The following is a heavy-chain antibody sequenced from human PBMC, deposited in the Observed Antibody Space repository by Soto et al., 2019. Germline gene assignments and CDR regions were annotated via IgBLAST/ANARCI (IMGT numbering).Heavy chain of an antibody. J-gene: IGHJ4*02. CDR2: ISGSGDRT. V-gene: IGHV3-23*01. CDR1: GFTFSHHD. CDR3: AKGLSTASSFDY. D-gene: IGHD2-8*02. Sequence: GGSLRLSCVASGFTFSHHDMSWVRQAPGKGLEWVSAISGSGDRTHYADSVKGRFTISRDNSKNMLSLQMNSPRAEDTAVYHCAKGLSTASSFDYWGQGTLVTVSS.